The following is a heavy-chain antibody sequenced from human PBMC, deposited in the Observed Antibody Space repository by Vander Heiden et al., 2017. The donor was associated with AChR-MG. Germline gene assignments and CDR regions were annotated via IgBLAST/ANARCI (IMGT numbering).Heavy chain of an antibody. J-gene: IGHJ3*01. D-gene: IGHD2-21*02. CDR1: GLTSTQFG. Sequence: QVHLVQSGAEVRKPGASVRVSCKASGLTSTQFGIHWVRQAPGQSLEWVGWINAGNGDTIYSQTLQDRLTITRDTSATTLYMELSRLRSEDTTVYYCANNILLVTATYAFDVWGQGTVVSVSS. V-gene: IGHV1-3*01. CDR3: ANNILLVTATYAFDV. CDR2: INAGNGDT.